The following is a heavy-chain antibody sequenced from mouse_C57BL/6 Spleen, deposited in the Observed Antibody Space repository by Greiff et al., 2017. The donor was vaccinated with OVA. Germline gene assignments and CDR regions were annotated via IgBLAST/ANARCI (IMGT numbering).Heavy chain of an antibody. Sequence: VQLQQSGAELVRPGSSVKLSCKASGYTFTSYWMDWVKQRPGQGLEWIGNIYPSDSETHYNQKFKDKATLTVDKSSSTAYMQLSSLTSEDSAVYYCARGTTVVATGFDYWGQGTTLTVSS. CDR1: GYTFTSYW. V-gene: IGHV1-61*01. CDR2: IYPSDSET. CDR3: ARGTTVVATGFDY. J-gene: IGHJ2*01. D-gene: IGHD1-1*01.